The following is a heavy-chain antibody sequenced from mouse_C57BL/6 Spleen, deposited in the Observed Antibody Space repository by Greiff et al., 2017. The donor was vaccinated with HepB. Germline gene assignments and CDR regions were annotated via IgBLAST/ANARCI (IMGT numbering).Heavy chain of an antibody. D-gene: IGHD1-1*01. J-gene: IGHJ4*01. Sequence: VQLKQSGAELVKPGASVKISCKASGYAFSSYWMNWVKQRPGKGLEWIGQIYPGDGGTNYNGKFKGKATLTADKSSSTAYMQLSSLTSEDSAVYFCARSATVVATGAMDYWGQGTSVTVSS. CDR2: IYPGDGGT. V-gene: IGHV1-80*01. CDR1: GYAFSSYW. CDR3: ARSATVVATGAMDY.